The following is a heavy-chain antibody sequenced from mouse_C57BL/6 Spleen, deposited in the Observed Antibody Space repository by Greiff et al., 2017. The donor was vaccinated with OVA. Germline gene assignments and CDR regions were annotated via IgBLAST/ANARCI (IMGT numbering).Heavy chain of an antibody. Sequence: QVQLQQPGAELVKPGASVKMSCKASGYTFTSYWITWVKQRPGQGLEWIGDIYPGSGSTNYNETFKSKATMTVDTSSSTGDMQLSSLTSDDAAVYYCARSDSKGYAMDYWGQGTSVTVSA. J-gene: IGHJ4*01. D-gene: IGHD2-5*01. CDR2: IYPGSGST. CDR1: GYTFTSYW. V-gene: IGHV1-55*01. CDR3: ARSDSKGYAMDY.